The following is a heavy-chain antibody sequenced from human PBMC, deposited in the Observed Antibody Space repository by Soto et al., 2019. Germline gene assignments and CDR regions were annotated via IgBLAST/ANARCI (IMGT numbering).Heavy chain of an antibody. CDR2: IIPIFGTP. CDR1: GGTFSNCA. CDR3: ARGWETVGSTTPFAY. V-gene: IGHV1-69*06. D-gene: IGHD1-26*01. J-gene: IGHJ4*02. Sequence: GASVKVSGKASGGTFSNCAISWVRQAPGQGLEWMGGIIPIFGTPNYAQKFQGRVTITADKSTSTAYMEVRNLRSDDTAVYYCARGWETVGSTTPFAYWGQGTLVTVSS.